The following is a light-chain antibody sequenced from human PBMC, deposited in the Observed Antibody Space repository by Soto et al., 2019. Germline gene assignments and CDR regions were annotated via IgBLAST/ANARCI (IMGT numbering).Light chain of an antibody. CDR3: QHFNNWPPWT. V-gene: IGKV3-15*01. Sequence: EIVLTQSPATLSSFPGDRVTLSCRASQAVNTRLAWYQHKPGQAPRLLIYVASTRATDVPARFSGSGSGTEFTLTISSLQSEDFAVYYCQHFNNWPPWTFGPGTKVDTK. CDR1: QAVNTR. CDR2: VAS. J-gene: IGKJ1*01.